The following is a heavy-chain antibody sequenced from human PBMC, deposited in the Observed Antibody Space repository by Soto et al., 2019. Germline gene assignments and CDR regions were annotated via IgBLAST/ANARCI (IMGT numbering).Heavy chain of an antibody. CDR2: IYYSGST. CDR3: ERSDYGDYEFDY. V-gene: IGHV4-31*03. CDR1: GVSISSGGYY. D-gene: IGHD4-17*01. Sequence: SETLSLTCTVSGVSISSGGYYWIWIRQHPGKGLEGIVYIYYSGSTYYNPSLKSRVTISVDTSKNQFSLKLSSVTAADTAVYYCERSDYGDYEFDYWGHGTLVTVSS. J-gene: IGHJ4*01.